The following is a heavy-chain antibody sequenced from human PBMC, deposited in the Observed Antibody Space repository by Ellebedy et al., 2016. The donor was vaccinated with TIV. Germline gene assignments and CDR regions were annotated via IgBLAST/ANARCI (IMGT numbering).Heavy chain of an antibody. CDR2: INPSGGST. Sequence: ASVKVSXXASGYTFTSYYMHWVRQAPGQGLEWMGIINPSGGSTSYAQKFQGRVTITADESTSTAYMELSSLRSEDTAVYYCARREGDCSGGSCYENYYYGMDVWGQGTTVTVSS. V-gene: IGHV1-46*01. CDR1: GYTFTSYY. D-gene: IGHD2-15*01. CDR3: ARREGDCSGGSCYENYYYGMDV. J-gene: IGHJ6*02.